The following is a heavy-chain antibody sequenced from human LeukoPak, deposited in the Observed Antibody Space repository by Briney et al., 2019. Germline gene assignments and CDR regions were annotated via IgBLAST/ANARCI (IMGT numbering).Heavy chain of an antibody. Sequence: ASVKVSCKASGGTFSSYAISWVRQAPGQGLEWMGRIIPIFGIANYAQKFQGRVTITADKPTSTAYMELSSLRSEDTAVYYCARDHGDGYNQREPWGQGTLVTVSS. CDR1: GGTFSSYA. D-gene: IGHD5-24*01. J-gene: IGHJ5*02. CDR3: ARDHGDGYNQREP. V-gene: IGHV1-69*04. CDR2: IIPIFGIA.